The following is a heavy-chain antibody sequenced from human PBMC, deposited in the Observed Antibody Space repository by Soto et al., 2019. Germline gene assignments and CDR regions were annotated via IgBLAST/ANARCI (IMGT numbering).Heavy chain of an antibody. CDR2: ISGSGGST. V-gene: IGHV3-23*01. Sequence: TGGSLRLSCSASGFTFSSYAMSWVRQAPGKGLEWVSAISGSGGSTYYADSVKGRFTISRDNSKNTLYLQMNSLRAEDTAVYYCAKGGYYYDSSGYPYWGQGTLVTVSS. J-gene: IGHJ4*02. D-gene: IGHD3-22*01. CDR1: GFTFSSYA. CDR3: AKGGYYYDSSGYPY.